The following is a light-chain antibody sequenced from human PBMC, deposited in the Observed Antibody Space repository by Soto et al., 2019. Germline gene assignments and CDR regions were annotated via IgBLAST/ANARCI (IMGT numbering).Light chain of an antibody. CDR2: DVT. CDR3: CSYAGNSDAGSYNVA. J-gene: IGLJ2*01. Sequence: QSALTQPRSVSGSPGQSVTISCTGTSSDVGGYNYVSWYQQYPGKAPRLLIYDVTKRPSGVPDRFSGSKSGNTASLTISGLQAEDEAEYFGCSYAGNSDAGSYNVAFGGGTKVTVL. V-gene: IGLV2-11*01. CDR1: SSDVGGYNY.